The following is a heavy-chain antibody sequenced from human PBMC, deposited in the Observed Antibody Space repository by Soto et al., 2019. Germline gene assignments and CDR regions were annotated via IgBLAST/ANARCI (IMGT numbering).Heavy chain of an antibody. Sequence: QVQLVQSGAEVKKPGASVKVSCKASGYTFTHYYIHWVRQAPGQGLEWMGIINPNGGSTTYAQKFRAGFTRTRDTSTSTVYMERSSLRAEDSAVYDCATSVNSAMAFDYWGQGTLVTVSS. CDR3: ATSVNSAMAFDY. D-gene: IGHD5-18*01. CDR1: GYTFTHYY. J-gene: IGHJ4*02. CDR2: INPNGGST. V-gene: IGHV1-46*01.